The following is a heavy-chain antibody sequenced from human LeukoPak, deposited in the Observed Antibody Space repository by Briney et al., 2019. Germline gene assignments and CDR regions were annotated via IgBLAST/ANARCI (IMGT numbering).Heavy chain of an antibody. V-gene: IGHV1-69*01. CDR1: GGTFSSYA. Sequence: SVKVSCKAPGGTFSSYAISWVRQAPGQGLEWMGGIIPIFGTANYAQKFQGRVTITADESTSTAYMELSSLRSEDTAVYYCARGTYSSSSPMDVWGQGTTVTVSS. CDR2: IIPIFGTA. J-gene: IGHJ6*02. CDR3: ARGTYSSSSPMDV. D-gene: IGHD6-6*01.